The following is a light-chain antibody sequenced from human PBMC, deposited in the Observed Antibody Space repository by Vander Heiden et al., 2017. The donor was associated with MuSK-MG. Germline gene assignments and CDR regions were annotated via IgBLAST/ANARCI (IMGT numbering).Light chain of an antibody. J-gene: IGLJ2*01. Sequence: SSEVTQDPAVSVALGQTVTITCHEDSLKKFYACWSQKKLGQAPLLVIFGQNNRPSVIPDRFSGANSGSTASLTITAAQAEDEADYYCAGLDSSGDHLLFGGGTKLTVL. CDR3: AGLDSSGDHLL. CDR1: SLKKFY. V-gene: IGLV3-19*01. CDR2: GQN.